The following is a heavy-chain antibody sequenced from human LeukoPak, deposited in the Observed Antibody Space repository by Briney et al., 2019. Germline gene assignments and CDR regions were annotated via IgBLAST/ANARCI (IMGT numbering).Heavy chain of an antibody. V-gene: IGHV1-3*01. D-gene: IGHD6-13*01. CDR3: ARDEGYSSSVPFDP. CDR2: INAGNGNT. J-gene: IGHJ5*02. CDR1: GYTFTSYA. Sequence: GASVKVSCKASGYTFTSYATHWVRQAPGQRLEWMGWINAGNGNTKYSQTFQGRVTITRDTSATTAYMELSSLRSEDTAVYYCARDEGYSSSVPFDPWGQGTLVTVSS.